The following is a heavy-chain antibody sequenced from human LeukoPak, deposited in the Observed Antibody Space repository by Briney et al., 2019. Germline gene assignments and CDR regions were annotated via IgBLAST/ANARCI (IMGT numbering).Heavy chain of an antibody. Sequence: SETLSLTCTVSGGSISSSSYYWGWIRQPPGKGLEWIESIYYSGSTYYNPSLKSRVTISVDTSKNQFSLKLSSVTAADTAVYYCARWRYYDSSGYPSWYFDYWGQGTLVTVSS. CDR3: ARWRYYDSSGYPSWYFDY. D-gene: IGHD3-22*01. J-gene: IGHJ4*02. V-gene: IGHV4-39*01. CDR1: GGSISSSSYY. CDR2: IYYSGST.